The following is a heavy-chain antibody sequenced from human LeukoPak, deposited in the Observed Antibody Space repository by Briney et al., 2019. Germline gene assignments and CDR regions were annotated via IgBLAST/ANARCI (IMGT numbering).Heavy chain of an antibody. D-gene: IGHD5-18*01. CDR1: GGSIRSYY. Sequence: PSETLSLTCTVSGGSIRSYYWSWIRQPAGKGREWIGRIYTSGSTNYNPSLKSRVTMSVDTSKNQFSLKLSSVTAADTAVYYCARGGYSYGPRVGGQFDPWGQGTLVTVSS. J-gene: IGHJ5*02. CDR3: ARGGYSYGPRVGGQFDP. V-gene: IGHV4-4*07. CDR2: IYTSGST.